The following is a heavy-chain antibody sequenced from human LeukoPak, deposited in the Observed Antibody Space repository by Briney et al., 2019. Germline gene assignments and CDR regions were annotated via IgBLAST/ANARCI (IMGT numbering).Heavy chain of an antibody. CDR3: ARSHGLAYYHYYMDV. J-gene: IGHJ6*03. V-gene: IGHV4-59*01. CDR2: IYYSGRT. CDR1: GGSISSYY. Sequence: SETLSLTCTVSGGSISSYYWSWIRQPPGKGLEWIGYIYYSGRTNYNPSLKSRVTISVDTSKNQFSLKLSSVTAADTAVYYCARSHGLAYYHYYMDVWGKGTTVSVSS. D-gene: IGHD2-8*01.